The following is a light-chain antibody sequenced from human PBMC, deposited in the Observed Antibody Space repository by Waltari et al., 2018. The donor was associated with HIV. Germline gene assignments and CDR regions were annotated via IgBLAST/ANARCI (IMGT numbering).Light chain of an antibody. Sequence: SYDLTQTPSLSVSPGQTARINCSGGALPKKYSSWYRQKAGQAPVLLIYKDIERPSGIPERICGSGSGTGITLTISGVQAEDEGDYFCQSTDFDGTWVFGGGTRLTVL. CDR1: ALPKKY. CDR3: QSTDFDGTWV. V-gene: IGLV3-25*03. CDR2: KDI. J-gene: IGLJ3*02.